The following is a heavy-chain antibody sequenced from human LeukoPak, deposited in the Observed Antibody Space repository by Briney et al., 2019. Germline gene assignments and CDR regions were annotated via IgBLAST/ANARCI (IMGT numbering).Heavy chain of an antibody. CDR3: AKAGGGDDYGDYLDY. J-gene: IGHJ4*02. CDR1: GFTFSNAW. V-gene: IGHV3-23*01. Sequence: GGSLRLSCVASGFTFSNAWLSWVRQAPGKGLEWVSAISGSGGSTYYADSVKGRFTISRDNSKNTLYLQMNSLRAEDTAVYYCAKAGGGDDYGDYLDYWGQGTLVTVSS. CDR2: ISGSGGST. D-gene: IGHD4-17*01.